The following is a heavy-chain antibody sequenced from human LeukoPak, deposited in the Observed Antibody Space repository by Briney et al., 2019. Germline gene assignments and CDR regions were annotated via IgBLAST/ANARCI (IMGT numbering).Heavy chain of an antibody. CDR1: DSTFNSQG. CDR3: ARDSTLCRGTNCYQNDPFDI. CDR2: ISAYNGNT. D-gene: IGHD2-2*01. V-gene: IGHV1-18*01. J-gene: IGHJ3*02. Sequence: ASVKVSCKAFDSTFNSQGFSWVRQAPGQGLEWMGWISAYNGNTRFARKLQDRVSMTTDTSTTTASMELRSLTSDDTATYYCARDSTLCRGTNCYQNDPFDIWGQGTMVTVSS.